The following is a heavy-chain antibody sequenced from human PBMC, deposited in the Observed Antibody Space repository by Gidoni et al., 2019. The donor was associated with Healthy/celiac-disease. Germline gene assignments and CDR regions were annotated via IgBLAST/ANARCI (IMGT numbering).Heavy chain of an antibody. Sequence: QVQLVESGGGVVKPGRSLRLSCAASGFTFSSYAMHWVRQAPGKGLEWVAVISYDGSNKYYADSVKGRFTISRDNSKNTLYLQMNSLRAEDTAVYYCARDNVEMATNWYFDLWGRGTLVTVSS. J-gene: IGHJ2*01. D-gene: IGHD5-12*01. V-gene: IGHV3-30-3*01. CDR1: GFTFSSYA. CDR2: ISYDGSNK. CDR3: ARDNVEMATNWYFDL.